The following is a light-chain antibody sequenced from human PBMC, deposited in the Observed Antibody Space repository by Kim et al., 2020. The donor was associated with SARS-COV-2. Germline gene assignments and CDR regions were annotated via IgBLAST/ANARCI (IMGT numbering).Light chain of an antibody. CDR3: QAWDSSTHVV. J-gene: IGLJ2*01. CDR2: QDS. CDR1: KLGDKY. V-gene: IGLV3-1*01. Sequence: SYELTQPPSVSVSPGQTASITCSGDKLGDKYACWYQQKPDQSPVLVIYQDSKRPSGLPERFSGSNSGNTATLTISGTQAMDEADYYCQAWDSSTHVVFGG.